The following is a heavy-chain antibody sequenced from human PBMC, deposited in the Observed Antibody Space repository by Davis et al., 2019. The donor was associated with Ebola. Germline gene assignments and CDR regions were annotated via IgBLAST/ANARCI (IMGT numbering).Heavy chain of an antibody. V-gene: IGHV6-1*01. J-gene: IGHJ6*04. CDR1: GDSVSSNSAA. CDR2: TYYRSKWYN. Sequence: SQTLSLTCAISGDSVSSNSAAWNWIRQSPSRGLEWLGRTYYRSKWYNDYAVSVKSRITINPDTSKNQFSLQLNSVTPEDTAVYYCARDPIERLGPLYYYYGMDVWGKGTTVTVSS. CDR3: ARDPIERLGPLYYYYGMDV. D-gene: IGHD6-25*01.